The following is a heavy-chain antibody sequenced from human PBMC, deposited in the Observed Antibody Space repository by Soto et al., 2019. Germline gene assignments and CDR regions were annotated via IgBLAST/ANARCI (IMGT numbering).Heavy chain of an antibody. Sequence: SATLSLTCAVSGGSIRSGGYSWSWIRQPPGKGMERIGYIYHSGSTYYNPSLKSRVTISVDRSKNQFSLKLCSVTAADTAVYYCAREGNPLGYCSGGSCYEYNWFDPWGQGTLVTVSS. D-gene: IGHD2-15*01. J-gene: IGHJ5*02. CDR1: GGSIRSGGYS. V-gene: IGHV4-30-2*01. CDR3: AREGNPLGYCSGGSCYEYNWFDP. CDR2: IYHSGST.